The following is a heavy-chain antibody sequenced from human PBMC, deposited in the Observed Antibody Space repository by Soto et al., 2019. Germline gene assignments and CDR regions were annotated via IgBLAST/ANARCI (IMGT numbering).Heavy chain of an antibody. J-gene: IGHJ6*02. CDR1: GGTFSSYA. V-gene: IGHV1-69*13. D-gene: IGHD3-3*01. CDR3: ASPRRITIFGVAKGMNYYSGMDV. Sequence: ASVKVSCKASGGTFSSYAISWVRQAPGQGLEWMGGIIPIFGTANYAQKFQGRVTITADESTSTAYMELSSLRSEDTAVYYCASPRRITIFGVAKGMNYYSGMDVWGQGNTVTVSS. CDR2: IIPIFGTA.